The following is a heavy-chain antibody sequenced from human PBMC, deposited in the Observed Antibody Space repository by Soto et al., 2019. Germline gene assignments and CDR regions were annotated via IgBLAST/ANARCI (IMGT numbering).Heavy chain of an antibody. V-gene: IGHV4-59*01. Sequence: SETLSLTCTVSGGSISSYYWSWIRQPPGKGLEWIGYIYYSGSTNYNPSLKSRVTISVDTSKNQFSLKLSSVTAADTAVYYCARDNRFEGSRVGLDYWGQGTLVTVSS. J-gene: IGHJ4*02. CDR2: IYYSGST. D-gene: IGHD1-26*01. CDR3: ARDNRFEGSRVGLDY. CDR1: GGSISSYY.